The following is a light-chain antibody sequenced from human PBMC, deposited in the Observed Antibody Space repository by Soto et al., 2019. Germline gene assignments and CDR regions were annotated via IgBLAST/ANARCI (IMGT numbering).Light chain of an antibody. CDR2: GAS. CDR1: QSVSGSY. V-gene: IGKV3-20*01. CDR3: HQYATFPFT. J-gene: IGKJ3*01. Sequence: IVLTQSPVTLSLSPGEGATLSCRASQSVSGSYLAWYQQKPGQAPRLLIYGASSRATGIPDRFSGSGSGTDFTLSISRLAPEYFVVYYCHQYATFPFTFGPGTKVDIK.